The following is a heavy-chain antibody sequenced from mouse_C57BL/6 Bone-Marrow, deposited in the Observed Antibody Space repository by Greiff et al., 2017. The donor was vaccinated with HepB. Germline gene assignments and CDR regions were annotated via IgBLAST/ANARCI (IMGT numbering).Heavy chain of an antibody. CDR2: ISDGGSYT. V-gene: IGHV5-4*01. CDR3: ARDYYGSSYGDY. D-gene: IGHD1-1*01. J-gene: IGHJ2*01. CDR1: GFTFSSYA. Sequence: EVKVEESGGGLVKPGGSLKLSCAASGFTFSSYAMSWVRQTPEKRLEWVATISDGGSYTYYPDNVKGRFTISRDNAKNNLYLQMSHLKSEDTAMYYCARDYYGSSYGDYWGQGTTLTVSS.